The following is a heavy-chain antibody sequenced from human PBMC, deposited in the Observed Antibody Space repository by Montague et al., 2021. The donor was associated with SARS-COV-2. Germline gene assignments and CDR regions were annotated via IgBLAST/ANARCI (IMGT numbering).Heavy chain of an antibody. V-gene: IGHV4-34*01. D-gene: IGHD2-21*01. J-gene: IGHJ4*02. CDR2: VYHSGYT. CDR3: ARGTGSVGIAPGFRY. Sequence: SETLSLTCAVYGGSFHIFSWGWIRQSPRKGLEWIGEVYHSGYTKYNPSLKSRVTISMDTSKNQFSLNLNSVTAADTAMYYRARGTGSVGIAPGFRYWGQGTLVTVSS. CDR1: GGSFHIFS.